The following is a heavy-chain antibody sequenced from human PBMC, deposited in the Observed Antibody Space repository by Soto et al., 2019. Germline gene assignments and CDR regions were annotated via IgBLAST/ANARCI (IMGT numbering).Heavy chain of an antibody. D-gene: IGHD2-15*01. CDR2: IYHSGST. V-gene: IGHV4-4*02. CDR1: GGSISSSNW. CDR3: ERDSWNEIQAATPFDY. Sequence: PSETLSLTCAVSGGSISSSNWWSWVRQPPGKGLEWIGEIYHSGSTNYNPSLKSRVTISVDKSKNQFSLKLSSVTAADTAVYYCERDSWNEIQAATPFDYWGQGTLVTVSS. J-gene: IGHJ4*02.